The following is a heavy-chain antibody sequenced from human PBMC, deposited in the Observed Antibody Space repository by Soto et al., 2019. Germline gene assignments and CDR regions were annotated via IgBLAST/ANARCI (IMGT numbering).Heavy chain of an antibody. D-gene: IGHD2-2*02. Sequence: GASVKVSCKASGYTFTSYGISWVRQAPGQGLEWMGWISGHNGNTNYAQKLQGRVTMTTDTSTSTAYMELRSLRSDDTAVYYCARARCSSTSCYTEYYYYGMDVWGQGTTVTVSS. J-gene: IGHJ6*02. V-gene: IGHV1-18*01. CDR1: GYTFTSYG. CDR3: ARARCSSTSCYTEYYYYGMDV. CDR2: ISGHNGNT.